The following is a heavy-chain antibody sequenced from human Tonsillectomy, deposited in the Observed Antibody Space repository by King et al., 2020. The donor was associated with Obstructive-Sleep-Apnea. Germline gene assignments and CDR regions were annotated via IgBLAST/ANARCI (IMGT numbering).Heavy chain of an antibody. Sequence: VQLQESGPGLVKPSQTLSLTCTVSGGSISSGGYYWSWIRQHPGKGLEWIGYIYYSGSTYYNPSLKSRVTISVATPKNQFSLKLSSVTAADTAVYYWARDNRGWSGGLDYWGQGTLVTVSS. CDR2: IYYSGST. CDR3: ARDNRGWSGGLDY. J-gene: IGHJ4*02. CDR1: GGSISSGGYY. V-gene: IGHV4-31*03. D-gene: IGHD6-19*01.